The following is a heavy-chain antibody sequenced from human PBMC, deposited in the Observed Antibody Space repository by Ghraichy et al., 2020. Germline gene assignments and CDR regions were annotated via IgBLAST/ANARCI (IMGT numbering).Heavy chain of an antibody. CDR1: GFSFRSYP. Sequence: GESLNISCEASGFSFRSYPMHWVRQSPGKGPEWVGVMSHDGSFRHYGDSVEGRFTISRDNSKNTLYLQMNSLTTEDTAVYFCAKEWRIGGSCGLDSWGQGTLVIVSS. CDR3: AKEWRIGGSCGLDS. V-gene: IGHV3-30*04. J-gene: IGHJ4*02. D-gene: IGHD2-15*01. CDR2: MSHDGSFR.